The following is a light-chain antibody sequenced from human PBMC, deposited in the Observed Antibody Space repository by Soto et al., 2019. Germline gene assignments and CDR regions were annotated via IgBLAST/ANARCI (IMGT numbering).Light chain of an antibody. Sequence: EIQMTQSPSSVSASVGDTVTITCRWGQVMSSWLAWYQQKPGQAPKLLIFAASKLQSGVPSRFSGSGSRTEFTLTISSLQPEDVATYYCQQADSLPSTFGQGTRLEIK. V-gene: IGKV1D-12*01. J-gene: IGKJ5*01. CDR2: AAS. CDR3: QQADSLPST. CDR1: QVMSSW.